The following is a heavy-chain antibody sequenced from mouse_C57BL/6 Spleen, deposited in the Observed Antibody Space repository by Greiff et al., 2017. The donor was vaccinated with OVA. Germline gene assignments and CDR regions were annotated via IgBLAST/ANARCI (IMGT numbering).Heavy chain of an antibody. CDR2: IYPGDGDT. CDR3: ARSYPGGFAY. Sequence: QVQLKESGAELVKPGASVKISCKASGYAFSSYWMNWVKQRPGKGLEWIGQIYPGDGDTNYNGKFKGKATLTADKSSSTAYMQLSSLTSEDSAVYFCARSYPGGFAYWGQGTLVTVSA. V-gene: IGHV1-80*01. J-gene: IGHJ3*01. CDR1: GYAFSSYW.